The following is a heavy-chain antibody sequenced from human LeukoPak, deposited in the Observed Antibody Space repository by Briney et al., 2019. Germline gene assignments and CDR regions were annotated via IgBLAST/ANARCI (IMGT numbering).Heavy chain of an antibody. CDR2: INHSGST. J-gene: IGHJ4*02. Sequence: PSETLSLTCAVYGGSFSGYYWSWIRQPPGKGLEWIGEINHSGSTNYNPSLKSRVTISVDTSKNQFSLKLSSVTAADTAVYYCARPRYCSSTSCSYAFDYWGQGTLVTVSS. D-gene: IGHD2-2*01. CDR3: ARPRYCSSTSCSYAFDY. V-gene: IGHV4-34*01. CDR1: GGSFSGYY.